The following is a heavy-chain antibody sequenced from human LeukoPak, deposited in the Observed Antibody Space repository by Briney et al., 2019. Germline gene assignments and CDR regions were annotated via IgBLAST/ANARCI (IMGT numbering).Heavy chain of an antibody. D-gene: IGHD3-10*01. CDR1: GGSFSGYY. CDR2: INHSGST. V-gene: IGHV4-34*01. J-gene: IGHJ6*04. CDR3: ARDPARPRNYYGSGSFVYYGMDV. Sequence: SETLSLTCAVYGGSFSGYYWSWIRQPPGKGLEWIGEINHSGSTNYNPSLKSRVTISVDTSKNQFSLKLSSVTAADTAVCYCARDPARPRNYYGSGSFVYYGMDVWGKGTTVTVSS.